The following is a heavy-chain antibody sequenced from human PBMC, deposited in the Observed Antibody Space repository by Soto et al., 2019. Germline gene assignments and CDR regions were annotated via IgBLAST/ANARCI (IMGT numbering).Heavy chain of an antibody. Sequence: EVHLVESGGGLVQPGGCLRLSCATSGFNFSTYWVHWVRQVPGKGPVWVSRINSDGTITDYADSVKGRFTTSRDNAKKTLYLEMNSLRADDTAIYYCTRDGGGRYYGGFDNWGQGTLVTVSS. V-gene: IGHV3-74*01. CDR1: GFNFSTYW. D-gene: IGHD1-26*01. CDR2: INSDGTIT. J-gene: IGHJ4*02. CDR3: TRDGGGRYYGGFDN.